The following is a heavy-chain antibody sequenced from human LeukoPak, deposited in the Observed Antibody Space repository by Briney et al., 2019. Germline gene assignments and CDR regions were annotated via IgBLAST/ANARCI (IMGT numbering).Heavy chain of an antibody. V-gene: IGHV1-8*01. CDR3: ARGGNDILTGYYTSPFDY. Sequence: ASVKVSCKASGYTFTSYDINWVRQATGQGLEWMGWMNPNSGNTGYAQKFQGRVTMTRNTSISTAYMELSSLRSEDTAVYYCARGGNDILTGYYTSPFDYWGQGTLVTVSS. CDR2: MNPNSGNT. D-gene: IGHD3-9*01. CDR1: GYTFTSYD. J-gene: IGHJ4*02.